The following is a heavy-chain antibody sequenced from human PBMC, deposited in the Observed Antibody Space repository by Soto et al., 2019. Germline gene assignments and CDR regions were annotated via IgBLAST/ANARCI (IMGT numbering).Heavy chain of an antibody. Sequence: QVQLVESGGGVVQPGTSLRLSCVGSGFTFRSYVIHWVRQAPGKGLEWVALTSYDGSTNFYGDSVKGRFTISRDNSSNTVEMQMDSLRREDTALYYCARWGRTGGLDVWGQGTLVSVSS. J-gene: IGHJ4*02. CDR1: GFTFRSYV. V-gene: IGHV3-33*05. CDR2: TSYDGSTN. D-gene: IGHD3-16*01. CDR3: ARWGRTGGLDV.